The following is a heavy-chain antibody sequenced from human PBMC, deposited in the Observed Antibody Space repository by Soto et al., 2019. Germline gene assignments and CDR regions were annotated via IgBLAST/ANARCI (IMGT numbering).Heavy chain of an antibody. Sequence: VQLVQSGAEVKKPGSSVKVSCRASGATFRSYAFTWVRQAPGQGLEWMGGISPIFGSTIYARQFQGRVTITADDSASTAYMELNSLSSEDTAVYYCAGDYGGYYWYGMDVWGQGTTVTVSS. V-gene: IGHV1-69*01. CDR3: AGDYGGYYWYGMDV. CDR2: ISPIFGST. CDR1: GATFRSYA. J-gene: IGHJ6*02. D-gene: IGHD4-17*01.